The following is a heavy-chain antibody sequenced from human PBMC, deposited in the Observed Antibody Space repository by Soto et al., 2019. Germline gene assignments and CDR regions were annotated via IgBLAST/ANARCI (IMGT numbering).Heavy chain of an antibody. Sequence: PGGSLRLSCAASGFTFSGYGMNWVRQAPGKGLEWVANIKQDGSEENYADSVTGRFTISRDNAKKSLILQMNRLGAADTAVYYCARNLGYCNATHCYTVLDYWGQAT. CDR3: ARNLGYCNATHCYTVLDY. CDR1: GFTFSGYG. V-gene: IGHV3-7*04. D-gene: IGHD2-15*01. CDR2: IKQDGSEE. J-gene: IGHJ4*02.